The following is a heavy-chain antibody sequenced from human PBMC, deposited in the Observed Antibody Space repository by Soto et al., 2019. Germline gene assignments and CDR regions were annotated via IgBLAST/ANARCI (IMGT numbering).Heavy chain of an antibody. CDR1: GFTFSSYA. D-gene: IGHD3-16*01. V-gene: IGHV3-23*01. Sequence: EVKLLESEGGLVQPGGSLRLSCAASGFTFSSYAMSWVRQAPGKGLEWVSGIRGSGTSTYYADSVKGRFTISRDNSKNALYLQMNSLRAEDTAVYYCAKDRGELRTTDYWGQGTLVTVSS. CDR3: AKDRGELRTTDY. CDR2: IRGSGTST. J-gene: IGHJ4*02.